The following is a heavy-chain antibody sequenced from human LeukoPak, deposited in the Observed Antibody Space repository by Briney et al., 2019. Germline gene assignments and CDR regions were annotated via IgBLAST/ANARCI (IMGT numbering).Heavy chain of an antibody. CDR2: IYYSGST. V-gene: IGHV4-59*01. J-gene: IGHJ3*02. D-gene: IGHD5-18*01. Sequence: PSETLSPTCTVSGGSISTFFWSWLRQPPGKGLQWIGYIYYSGSTYYNPSLRSRVTISLDTSQNQFSLRLTSVSAADTAVYYCARAAVDSAVVDGFDIWGQGTMVTVSS. CDR1: GGSISTFF. CDR3: ARAAVDSAVVDGFDI.